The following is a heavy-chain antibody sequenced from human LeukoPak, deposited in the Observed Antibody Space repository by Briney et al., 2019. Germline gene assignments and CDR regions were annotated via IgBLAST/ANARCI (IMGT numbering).Heavy chain of an antibody. CDR1: GFTFSSYW. V-gene: IGHV4-4*02. J-gene: IGHJ4*02. CDR3: ARMCSSTSCYTRGFDY. D-gene: IGHD2-2*02. Sequence: GSLRLSCAASGFTFSSYWMSWVRQAPGKGLEWIGYIYHSGSTYYNPSLKSRVTISVDRSKNQFSLKLSSVTAADTAVYYCARMCSSTSCYTRGFDYWGQGTLVTVSS. CDR2: IYHSGST.